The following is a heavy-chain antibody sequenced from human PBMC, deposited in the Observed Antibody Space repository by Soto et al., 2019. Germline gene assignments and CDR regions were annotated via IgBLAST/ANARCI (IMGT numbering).Heavy chain of an antibody. J-gene: IGHJ6*03. CDR2: ISSSNSYI. CDR1: GFTFSSYS. V-gene: IGHV3-21*01. CDR3: ATRLGYCSGGSCYYYYMDV. D-gene: IGHD2-15*01. Sequence: EVQLVESGGGLVKPGGSLRLSCAASGFTFSSYSMNWVRQAPGKGLEWVSSISSSNSYIYYADSVKGRFTISRDNAKNSQYLQMNSLRAEDTAVYYCATRLGYCSGGSCYYYYMDVWGKGTTVTVSS.